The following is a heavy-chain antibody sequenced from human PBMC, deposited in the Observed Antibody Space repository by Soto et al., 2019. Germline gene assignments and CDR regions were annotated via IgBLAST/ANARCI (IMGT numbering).Heavy chain of an antibody. J-gene: IGHJ4*02. Sequence: QAQLVQSGAEVKKPGASVKVSCKASGYTLSTYDINWVRQAAGQGLEWMGWMDSYTGNTGYAQEFQGRLIMTRDTPIHADYMELTSLQSEDTAVYYCASGCYTLAYWGQGTLVTVSS. CDR2: MDSYTGNT. CDR1: GYTLSTYD. V-gene: IGHV1-8*01. D-gene: IGHD2-15*01. CDR3: ASGCYTLAY.